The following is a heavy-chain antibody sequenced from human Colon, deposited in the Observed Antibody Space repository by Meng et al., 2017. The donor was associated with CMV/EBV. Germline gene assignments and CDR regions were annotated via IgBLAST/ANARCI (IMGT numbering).Heavy chain of an antibody. CDR2: IYAGGRST. D-gene: IGHD3-3*01. J-gene: IGHJ6*02. Sequence: GESLKISCAASGFTLRNYAMSWVRQAPGKGLEWVSVIYAGGRSTYYADSVKGRFIISRDDSKNTLYMQMNSLRAEDTAVYYCAKGSLEWLYYGMDVWGRGTTVTVSS. V-gene: IGHV3-23*03. CDR3: AKGSLEWLYYGMDV. CDR1: GFTLRNYA.